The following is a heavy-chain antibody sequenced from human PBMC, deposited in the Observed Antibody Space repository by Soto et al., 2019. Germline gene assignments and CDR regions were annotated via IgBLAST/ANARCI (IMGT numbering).Heavy chain of an antibody. CDR3: ARTPYYYDSSGYNDY. Sequence: GGSLRLSCAASGFPLSSYEMNWVRQAPGKGLEWVSYISSSGSTIYYADSVKGRFTISRDNAKNSLYLQMNSLRAEDTAVYYCARTPYYYDSSGYNDYWGQGTLVTVSS. D-gene: IGHD3-22*01. V-gene: IGHV3-48*03. J-gene: IGHJ4*02. CDR2: ISSSGSTI. CDR1: GFPLSSYE.